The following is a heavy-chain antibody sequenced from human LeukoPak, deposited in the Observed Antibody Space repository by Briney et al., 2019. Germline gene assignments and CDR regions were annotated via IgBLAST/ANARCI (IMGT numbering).Heavy chain of an antibody. CDR2: ISYDGSSK. CDR3: AKAPYDTSGFSSPNYFDY. V-gene: IGHV3-30-3*01. CDR1: GFTFSNYA. J-gene: IGHJ4*02. D-gene: IGHD3-22*01. Sequence: GGSLRLSCAASGFTFSNYAILWVRQAPGKGLEWVAVISYDGSSKNFADSVKGRFTISRDNSKNTLFLQMNSLRAEDTAVYYCAKAPYDTSGFSSPNYFDYWGQGTLVTVSS.